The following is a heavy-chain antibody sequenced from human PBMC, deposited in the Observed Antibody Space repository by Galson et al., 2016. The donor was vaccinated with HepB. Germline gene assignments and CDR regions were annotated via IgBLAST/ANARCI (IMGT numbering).Heavy chain of an antibody. CDR2: ISESGDT. J-gene: IGHJ4*02. D-gene: IGHD6-25*01. CDR3: VFSGMSGRPY. V-gene: IGHV3-23*01. Sequence: SQRLSCAASGFTFRSYAMSWVRQAPGKGLECVSEISESGDTYYADSVKGRLTISRDNSKNTLYLHMTSLRAEDTAVYYCVFSGMSGRPYWGQGTLVTVSS. CDR1: GFTFRSYA.